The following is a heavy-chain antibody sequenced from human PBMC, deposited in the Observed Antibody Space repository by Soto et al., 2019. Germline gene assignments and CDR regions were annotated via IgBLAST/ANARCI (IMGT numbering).Heavy chain of an antibody. V-gene: IGHV1-69*01. CDR2: IIPLFGTA. CDR3: ATELGENPASPFDA. CDR1: GVTFSSET. J-gene: IGHJ4*02. D-gene: IGHD3-10*01. Sequence: QVQLVQSGADVKKPGSSVKVSCQASGVTFSSETLGWVRQAPGQGLEWVGGIIPLFGTASYAQKFQGRVTITADGSTSTVYRELRSLRFDDTAVYFWATELGENPASPFDAWGQGTLVTVSS.